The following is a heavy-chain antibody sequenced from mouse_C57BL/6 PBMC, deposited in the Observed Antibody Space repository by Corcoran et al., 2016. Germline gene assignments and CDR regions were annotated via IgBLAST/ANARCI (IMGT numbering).Heavy chain of an antibody. J-gene: IGHJ4*01. CDR2: IYPGSGNT. D-gene: IGHD1-1*01. V-gene: IGHV1-66*01. CDR3: ARTRFTTRRDAMDY. Sequence: QVQLQQSGPELVKPGASVKISCKASGYSFTSYYIHWVKQRPGQGLEWIGWIYPGSGNTKYNEKFKGKATLTADTSSSTAYMQLSSLTSEDSAVYYCARTRFTTRRDAMDYWGQGTSVTVSS. CDR1: GYSFTSYY.